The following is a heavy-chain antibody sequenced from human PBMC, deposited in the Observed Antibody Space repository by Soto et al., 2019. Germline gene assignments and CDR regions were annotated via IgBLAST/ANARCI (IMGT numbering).Heavy chain of an antibody. CDR2: ISGTGGST. Sequence: GGSLRLSCAASGFTFSTYAMSWVRQAPGKGLEWVSAISGTGGSTYYADSVKGRSTISRDNSKNTLYLQMNSLRAEDTAVYYCAKNWDTTSSSPSHWGQGTLVTVSS. CDR1: GFTFSTYA. V-gene: IGHV3-23*01. D-gene: IGHD6-6*01. J-gene: IGHJ4*02. CDR3: AKNWDTTSSSPSH.